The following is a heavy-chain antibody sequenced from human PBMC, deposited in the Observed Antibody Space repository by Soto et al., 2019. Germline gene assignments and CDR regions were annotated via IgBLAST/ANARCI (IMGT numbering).Heavy chain of an antibody. CDR2: INAGNGNT. Sequence: ASVKVSCKASGYSFTMYAIYCVLQAPGQRLEWMGWINAGNGNTKYSQKLQGRVTFTGDTSASTAHMELSSLRSEDTAVYFCARGVENIVVVLDVFGYYGMDVWGQGTTVTVSS. CDR3: ARGVENIVVVLDVFGYYGMDV. CDR1: GYSFTMYA. V-gene: IGHV1-3*01. J-gene: IGHJ6*02. D-gene: IGHD2-2*01.